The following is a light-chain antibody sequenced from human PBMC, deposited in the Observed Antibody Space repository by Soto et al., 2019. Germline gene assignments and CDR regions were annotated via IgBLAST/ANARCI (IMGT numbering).Light chain of an antibody. CDR1: QFIHTW. J-gene: IGKJ2*01. CDR2: GAS. Sequence: DILMTQSPSSASASVGDKVIITCRASQFIHTWLAWYQQRSGEGPKLLISGASTLESGVPSRFSGSGSGTDFTLTIAGLQPEDFATYYCQQTNSFPRTFGQGTKVDIK. CDR3: QQTNSFPRT. V-gene: IGKV1-12*01.